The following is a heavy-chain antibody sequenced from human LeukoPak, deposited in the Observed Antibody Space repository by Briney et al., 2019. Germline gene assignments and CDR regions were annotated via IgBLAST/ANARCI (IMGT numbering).Heavy chain of an antibody. CDR2: ISSSSSYI. CDR1: GFTFSSYS. CDR3: AEAGGAYYYDSSGYYSPFGY. D-gene: IGHD3-22*01. J-gene: IGHJ4*02. V-gene: IGHV3-21*01. Sequence: PGGSLRLSCAASGFTFSSYSMNWVRQAPGKGLEWVSSISSSSSYIYYADSVKGRFTISRDNAKNSLYLQMNSLRAEDTAVYYFAEAGGAYYYDSSGYYSPFGYWGQGTLVTVSS.